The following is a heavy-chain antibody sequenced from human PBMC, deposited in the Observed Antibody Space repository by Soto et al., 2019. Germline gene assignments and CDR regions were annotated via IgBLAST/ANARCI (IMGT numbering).Heavy chain of an antibody. CDR1: GFTFSSYA. J-gene: IGHJ3*02. Sequence: GGSLRLSCAASGFTFSSYAMSWVRQAPGKGLEWVSAISGSGGSTYYADSVKGRFTISRDNSKNTLYLQMNSLRAEDTAVYYFAKVRASSGWSPRWAFDIWGQGTMVTVSS. CDR3: AKVRASSGWSPRWAFDI. V-gene: IGHV3-23*01. CDR2: ISGSGGST. D-gene: IGHD6-19*01.